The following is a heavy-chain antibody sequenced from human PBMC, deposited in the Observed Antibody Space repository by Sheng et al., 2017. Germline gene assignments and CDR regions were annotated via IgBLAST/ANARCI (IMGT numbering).Heavy chain of an antibody. D-gene: IGHD3-10*01. Sequence: EVQLVESGGGLIQPGGSLGLSCAVSGFSVSTNYISWVRQAPGKGLEWVSVIDSDANAHYADSVKVRFTVSRDNSKNTVHLQMNSLRAEDTAVYYCARDRGSEAGFDYWGQGTPGHRLL. CDR1: GFSVSTNY. V-gene: IGHV3-53*01. J-gene: IGHJ4*02. CDR3: ARDRGSEAGFDY. CDR2: IDSDANA.